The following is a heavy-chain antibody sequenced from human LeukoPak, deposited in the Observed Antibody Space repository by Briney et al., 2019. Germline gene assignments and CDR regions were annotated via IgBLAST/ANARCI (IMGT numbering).Heavy chain of an antibody. J-gene: IGHJ3*02. CDR3: ARDLRTTVITPLDAFDI. CDR2: ISGSSDVT. D-gene: IGHD4-17*01. Sequence: GGSLRLSCAASGFTFSSYAMSWVRQSPGKGLVWVSAISGSSDVTYYADSVKGRFTISRDNSKNTLYLQMNSLRAEDTAVYYCARDLRTTVITPLDAFDIWGQGTMVTVSS. CDR1: GFTFSSYA. V-gene: IGHV3-23*01.